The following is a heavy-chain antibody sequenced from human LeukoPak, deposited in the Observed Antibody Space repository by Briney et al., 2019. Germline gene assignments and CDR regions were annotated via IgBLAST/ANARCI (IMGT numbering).Heavy chain of an antibody. CDR3: ARGGFSHGLDI. D-gene: IGHD2-8*01. V-gene: IGHV3-74*01. Sequence: GGSLRLSCAASGFTFSSYWMHWVRHAPGKGLVWVSRIDNDGSDTIYADSMKGRFTISRDNAKNTLFLQMNSLRDEDTAVYYCARGGFSHGLDIWGQGTRVTVSS. CDR1: GFTFSSYW. CDR2: IDNDGSDT. J-gene: IGHJ3*02.